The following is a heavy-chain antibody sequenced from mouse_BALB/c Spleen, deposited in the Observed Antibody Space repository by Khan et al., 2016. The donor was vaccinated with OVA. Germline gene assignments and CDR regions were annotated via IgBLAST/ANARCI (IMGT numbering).Heavy chain of an antibody. CDR3: ARDSNFDY. CDR2: ISSGSSTI. J-gene: IGHJ2*01. Sequence: EVKLLESGGGLVQPGGSRKLSCAASGFTFSRFGMHWVRQAPGKGLEWVAYISSGSSTIYYADTVKGRFTISRDNPKNTLFLQMTSLRSEDTAMYYCARDSNFDYWGQGTTLTVSS. V-gene: IGHV5-17*02. CDR1: GFTFSRFG.